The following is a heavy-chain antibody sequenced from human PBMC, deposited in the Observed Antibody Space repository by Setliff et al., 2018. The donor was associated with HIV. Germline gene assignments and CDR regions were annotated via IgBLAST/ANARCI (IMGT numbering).Heavy chain of an antibody. D-gene: IGHD1-26*01. CDR2: ISNYNGNT. CDR3: ARASGGNSVENGFDI. CDR1: DYTFTNYG. J-gene: IGHJ3*02. V-gene: IGHV1-18*01. Sequence: GASVKVSCKTSDYTFTNYGIYWVRQAPGQGLEWMGWISNYNGNTNYAQKFHGRVTMTTETSTRTAYMEMRGLTYDDTAVYYCARASGGNSVENGFDIWGQGTMVTVSS.